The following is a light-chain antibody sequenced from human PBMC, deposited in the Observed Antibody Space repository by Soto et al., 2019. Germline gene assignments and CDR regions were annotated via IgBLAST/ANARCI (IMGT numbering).Light chain of an antibody. V-gene: IGKV3-15*01. CDR3: HQNNIWRT. J-gene: IGKJ1*01. Sequence: TQHRATRFVSPGERASLSCRASQSVSSNLAWYQQKPGRAPRLLIYGASSRATGIPARFSASGSGKEFTLTSRSLQAEAYAVYYCHQNNIWRTFGQGTKVDI. CDR1: QSVSSN. CDR2: GAS.